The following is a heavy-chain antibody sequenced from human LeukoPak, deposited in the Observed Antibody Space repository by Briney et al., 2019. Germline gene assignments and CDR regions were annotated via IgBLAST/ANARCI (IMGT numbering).Heavy chain of an antibody. CDR3: AGDLYDSQDAPTYFDY. J-gene: IGHJ4*02. Sequence: ASVKVSCKASGYTFTSYGISWVRQAPGQGLEWMGWISAYNGNTNYAQKLQGRVTMTTDTSTSTAYMELRSLRSDDTAVYYCAGDLYDSQDAPTYFDYWGQGTLVTVSS. D-gene: IGHD3-22*01. CDR2: ISAYNGNT. V-gene: IGHV1-18*01. CDR1: GYTFTSYG.